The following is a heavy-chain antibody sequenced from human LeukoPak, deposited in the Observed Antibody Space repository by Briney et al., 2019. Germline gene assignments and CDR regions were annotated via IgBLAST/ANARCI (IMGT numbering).Heavy chain of an antibody. J-gene: IGHJ4*02. CDR1: GFTLSSYG. V-gene: IGHV3-33*01. D-gene: IGHD3-16*01. CDR3: ARAWGMAKGLDY. CDR2: IWYDGSNK. Sequence: GRSLRLSCAASGFTLSSYGMHWVRQAPGKGLEWVAVIWYDGSNKYYADSVKGRFTISRDNSKNTLYQQMNSLRAEDTAVYYCARAWGMAKGLDYWGQGTLVTVSS.